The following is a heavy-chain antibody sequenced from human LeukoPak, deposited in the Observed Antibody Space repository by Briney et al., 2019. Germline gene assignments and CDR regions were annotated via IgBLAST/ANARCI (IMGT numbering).Heavy chain of an antibody. CDR1: GDSISNGGYY. Sequence: SETLSLTCTVSGDSISNGGYYWSWIRQPPGKGLECIVYIYYSGSTNYNPSLKSRVTISVDTSKNQFSLKLNSVTAADTAVYFWARGPKGGNTGYYLGYGGRGPLVTVSS. D-gene: IGHD3-16*01. V-gene: IGHV4-61*08. CDR3: ARGPKGGNTGYYLGY. J-gene: IGHJ4*02. CDR2: IYYSGST.